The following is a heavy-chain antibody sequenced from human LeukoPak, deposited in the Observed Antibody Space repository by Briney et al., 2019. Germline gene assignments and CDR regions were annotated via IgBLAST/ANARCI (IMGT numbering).Heavy chain of an antibody. CDR1: GFTFDAYN. V-gene: IGHV3-21*01. CDR3: ARDRRDHTLADGFDI. J-gene: IGHJ3*02. Sequence: GGSLRLSCAASGFTFDAYNMNWVRQAPGKGLEWVSSITSGGSFIYYADSLKGRFTISRDNAKNSLYLQMNSLRPEDTAVYYCARDRRDHTLADGFDIWGQGTMVAVSS. CDR2: ITSGGSFI. D-gene: IGHD1-14*01.